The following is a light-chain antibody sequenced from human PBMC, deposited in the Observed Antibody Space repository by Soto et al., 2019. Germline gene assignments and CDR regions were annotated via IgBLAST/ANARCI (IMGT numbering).Light chain of an antibody. V-gene: IGKV3-20*01. CDR1: QSVSSSY. CDR3: QQYGISVT. CDR2: GAS. J-gene: IGKJ5*01. Sequence: EIVLTQSPGTLSLSPGERATLSCRASQSVSSSYLAWYQQKPGQAPRLLIYGASSRATGIPDRFSGSGSGTDFTLTISRLESEEFAGYYCQQYGISVTFGQGTRLEI.